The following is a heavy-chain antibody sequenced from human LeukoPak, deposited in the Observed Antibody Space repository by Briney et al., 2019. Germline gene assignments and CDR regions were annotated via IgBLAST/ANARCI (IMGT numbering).Heavy chain of an antibody. CDR3: ARVVRVLRYFDWVLDDAFDI. D-gene: IGHD3-9*01. Sequence: KAGGSLRLSCAASGFTFSSYSMNWVRQAPGKGLEWVSSISSSSSYIYYADSVKGRFTISRDNAKNSLYLQMNSLRAEDTAVYYCARVVRVLRYFDWVLDDAFDIWGQGTMVTVSS. CDR1: GFTFSSYS. J-gene: IGHJ3*02. V-gene: IGHV3-21*01. CDR2: ISSSSSYI.